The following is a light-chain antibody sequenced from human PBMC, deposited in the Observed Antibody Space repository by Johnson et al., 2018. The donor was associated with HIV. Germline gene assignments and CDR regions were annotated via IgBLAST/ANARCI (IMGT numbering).Light chain of an antibody. CDR2: ENN. Sequence: QSVLTQSPSVSAAPGQKVTISCSGSSSNIGNNYISWYQQHPGTAPKLLIYENNKRPSGSPDRFSGSKSGTSATLGITGLQTGDEADYYCGTWDSSLSAYVFGTGTKVTVI. J-gene: IGLJ1*01. V-gene: IGLV1-51*02. CDR3: GTWDSSLSAYV. CDR1: SSNIGNNY.